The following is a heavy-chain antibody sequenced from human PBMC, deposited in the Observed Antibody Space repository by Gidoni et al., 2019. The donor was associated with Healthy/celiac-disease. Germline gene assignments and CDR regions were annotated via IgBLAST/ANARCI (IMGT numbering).Heavy chain of an antibody. CDR1: GYTFGNYA. J-gene: IGHJ5*02. Sequence: EVQLVESGGGLVQPGRSLRLSCTASGYTFGNYAMSWFRQVQGKGMEWVGFIRSKAYGGITVYAASVKGRFTISRDDSKSIAYLQMNSLKTEDTAVYYCTRDPGDIVVVPAAGDWFDPWGQGTLVTVSS. CDR2: IRSKAYGGIT. V-gene: IGHV3-49*03. D-gene: IGHD2-2*01. CDR3: TRDPGDIVVVPAAGDWFDP.